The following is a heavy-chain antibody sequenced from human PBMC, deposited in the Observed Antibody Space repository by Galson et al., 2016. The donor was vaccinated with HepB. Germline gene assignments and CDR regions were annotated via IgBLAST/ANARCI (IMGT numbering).Heavy chain of an antibody. CDR2: IYHSGST. CDR1: GGSISSSNW. V-gene: IGHV4-4*02. J-gene: IGHJ4*02. CDR3: ARGLGGPTVTAYFEY. D-gene: IGHD4-17*01. Sequence: ETLSLTCAVSGGSISSSNWWSWVRQPPGKGLEWIGEIYHSGSTNYNPSLKSRVTISVDKSKNQFSLNLSSVTAADTAVYYCARGLGGPTVTAYFEYWGQGTLVTVSS.